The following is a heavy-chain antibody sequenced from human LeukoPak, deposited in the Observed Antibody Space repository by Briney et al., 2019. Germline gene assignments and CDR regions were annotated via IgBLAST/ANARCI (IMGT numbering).Heavy chain of an antibody. CDR2: IYYSGST. J-gene: IGHJ5*02. D-gene: IGHD2-2*01. CDR1: GGSISCISYY. V-gene: IGHV4-39*01. CDR3: ARGGTYCSSTSCYSNWFDP. Sequence: SETLSLTCTVSGGSISCISYYWGWIRQPPGKGLEWIGSIYYSGSTYYNPSLKSRVTISVDTSKNQFSLKLSSVTAADTAVYYCARGGTYCSSTSCYSNWFDPWGQGTLVTVSS.